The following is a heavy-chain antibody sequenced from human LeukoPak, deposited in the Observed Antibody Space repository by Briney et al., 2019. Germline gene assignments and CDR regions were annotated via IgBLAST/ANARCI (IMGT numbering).Heavy chain of an antibody. CDR3: ARELWGYCSVTSCPFGY. CDR2: ISSSSSYI. D-gene: IGHD2-15*01. J-gene: IGHJ4*02. Sequence: AGGSLRLSCAASGFTFSSYSMNWVRQAPGKGLEWVSSISSSSSYIYYADSVKGRFTISRDNSKNTLYLQMNSLRPEDTAVYFCARELWGYCSVTSCPFGYWGQGALVTVSS. V-gene: IGHV3-21*01. CDR1: GFTFSSYS.